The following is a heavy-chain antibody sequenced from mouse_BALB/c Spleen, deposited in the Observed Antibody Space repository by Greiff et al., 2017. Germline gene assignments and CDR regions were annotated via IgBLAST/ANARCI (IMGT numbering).Heavy chain of an antibody. CDR3: ARQPGYYLDY. Sequence: EVKLVESGGGLVKPGGSLKLSCAASGFAFSSYDMSWVRQTPEKRLEWVAYISSGGGSTYYPDTVKGRFTISRDNAKNTLYLQMSSLKSEDTAMYYCARQPGYYLDYWGQGTTLTVSS. V-gene: IGHV5-12-1*01. CDR1: GFAFSSYD. J-gene: IGHJ2*01. CDR2: ISSGGGST. D-gene: IGHD2-2*01.